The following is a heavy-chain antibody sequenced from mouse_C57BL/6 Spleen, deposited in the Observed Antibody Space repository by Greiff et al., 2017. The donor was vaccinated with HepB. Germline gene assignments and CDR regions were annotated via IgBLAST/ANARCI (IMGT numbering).Heavy chain of an antibody. CDR3: ARESSIYSNNQAWFAY. J-gene: IGHJ3*01. Sequence: QVQLQQSGAELVKPGASVKLSCKASGYTFTSYWMHWVKQRPGRGLEWIGRIDPNSGGTKYNEKFKSKATLTVDKPSSTAYMQLSSLTSEDSAVYYCARESSIYSNNQAWFAYWGQGTLVTVSA. V-gene: IGHV1-72*01. CDR1: GYTFTSYW. CDR2: IDPNSGGT. D-gene: IGHD2-5*01.